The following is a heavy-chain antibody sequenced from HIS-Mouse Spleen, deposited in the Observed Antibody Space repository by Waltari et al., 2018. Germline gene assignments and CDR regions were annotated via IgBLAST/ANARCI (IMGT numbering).Heavy chain of an antibody. Sequence: QVQLVQSGAEVKTPGASVTVSCKASGDTFTGSYTPGVRQAPGQGLEWMGWINPNSGGTNYAQKFQGRVTMTRDTSISTAYMELSRLRSDDTAVYYCAREMGLNWGSHWGQGTLVTVSS. CDR1: GDTFTGSY. CDR3: AREMGLNWGSH. D-gene: IGHD7-27*01. V-gene: IGHV1-2*02. J-gene: IGHJ4*02. CDR2: INPNSGGT.